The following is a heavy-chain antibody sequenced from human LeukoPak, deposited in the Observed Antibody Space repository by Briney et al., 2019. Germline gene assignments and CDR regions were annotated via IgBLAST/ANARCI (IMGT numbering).Heavy chain of an antibody. D-gene: IGHD3-9*01. CDR1: GFTFSNYA. V-gene: IGHV3-23*01. CDR2: IRSSGHNT. Sequence: GGSLRLSCAASGFTFSNYAMSWVRQAPGKGLEWVSGIRSSGHNTYYEDSVKGRFTISRDNSKNMLYLQMNSLRAEDTAVYYCARARGSLYDILTGYYNLDYWGQGTLVTVSS. CDR3: ARARGSLYDILTGYYNLDY. J-gene: IGHJ4*02.